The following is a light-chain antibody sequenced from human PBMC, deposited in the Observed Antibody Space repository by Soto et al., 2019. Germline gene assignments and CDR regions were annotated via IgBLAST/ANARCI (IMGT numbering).Light chain of an antibody. CDR2: GAS. Sequence: EIVLTQSPGTLSLSPGERATLSCRASESVSSSYLAWYQQKPGQAPGLLIFGASSRATGTPDRFSGGGSGTDFTLTISRLEPEDFAVYYCQQFSSYPLTFGGGTK. J-gene: IGKJ4*01. V-gene: IGKV3-20*01. CDR3: QQFSSYPLT. CDR1: ESVSSSY.